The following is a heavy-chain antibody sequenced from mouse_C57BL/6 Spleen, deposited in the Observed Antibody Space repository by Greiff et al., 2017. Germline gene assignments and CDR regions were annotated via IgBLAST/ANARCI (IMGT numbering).Heavy chain of an antibody. D-gene: IGHD1-1*01. Sequence: EVMLVESGGGLVKPGGSLKLSCAASGFTFSDYGMHWVRQAPEKGLEWVAYISSGSSTIYYADTVKGRFTISRDNAKNTLFLQMTSLRSEDTAMYYCARQFITTYFDVWGTGTTVTVSS. V-gene: IGHV5-17*01. CDR1: GFTFSDYG. CDR2: ISSGSSTI. CDR3: ARQFITTYFDV. J-gene: IGHJ1*03.